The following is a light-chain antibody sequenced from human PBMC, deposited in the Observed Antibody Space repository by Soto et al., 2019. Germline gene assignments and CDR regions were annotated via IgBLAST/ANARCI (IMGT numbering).Light chain of an antibody. CDR1: QSISSSY. J-gene: IGKJ1*01. V-gene: IGKV3-20*01. CDR2: DAS. Sequence: EIVMTQSPSTLSVSPGERATLSCRASQSISSSYLAWYQQKPGQAPRLLIYDASKRASGFPARFSGSGSGADFTLTISRLEPEDFAVYYCQQSGSSPWGFGQGTKLDIK. CDR3: QQSGSSPWG.